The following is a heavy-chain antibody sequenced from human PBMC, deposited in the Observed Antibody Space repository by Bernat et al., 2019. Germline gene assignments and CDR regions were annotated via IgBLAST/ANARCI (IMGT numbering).Heavy chain of an antibody. J-gene: IGHJ4*02. CDR1: GFTFSSYW. V-gene: IGHV3-7*03. CDR3: ARDQWRIFDY. D-gene: IGHD6-19*01. Sequence: EVQLVESGGGLVQPGGSLRLSCAASGFTFSSYWMGWVRQAPGKGLEWVANIQEDGSEKYYVDSVKGRFTISRDNAKNSLYLQMNSLRAEDTAVYFCARDQWRIFDYWGQGTLVTVSS. CDR2: IQEDGSEK.